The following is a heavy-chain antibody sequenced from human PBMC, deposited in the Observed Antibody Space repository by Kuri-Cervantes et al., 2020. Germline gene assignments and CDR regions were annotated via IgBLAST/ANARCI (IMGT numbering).Heavy chain of an antibody. J-gene: IGHJ6*02. Sequence: ASVKVSCKASGYTFTGYYMHWVRQAPGQGLEWMGWINPNSGGTNYAQKFQGRVTMTRDTSISTAYMELSRLRSDDTAVYYCARASSWYNYYYYGMDVWGQGTTVTVSS. V-gene: IGHV1-2*02. CDR2: INPNSGGT. CDR1: GYTFTGYY. CDR3: ARASSWYNYYYYGMDV. D-gene: IGHD6-13*01.